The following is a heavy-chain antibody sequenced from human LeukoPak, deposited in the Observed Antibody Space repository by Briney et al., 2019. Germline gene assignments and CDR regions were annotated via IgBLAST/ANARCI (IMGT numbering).Heavy chain of an antibody. Sequence: PSETLSLTCTVSGGSISSGSYYWSWIRQPAGKGLEGIGRTYTSGSTNYNPSLKSRVTISVDTSKNQFSLKLSSVTAADTAVYYCARVVPAAIRGPYYYYYYMDVWGKGTTVTVSS. CDR1: GGSISSGSYY. CDR2: TYTSGST. J-gene: IGHJ6*03. D-gene: IGHD2-2*02. CDR3: ARVVPAAIRGPYYYYYYMDV. V-gene: IGHV4-61*02.